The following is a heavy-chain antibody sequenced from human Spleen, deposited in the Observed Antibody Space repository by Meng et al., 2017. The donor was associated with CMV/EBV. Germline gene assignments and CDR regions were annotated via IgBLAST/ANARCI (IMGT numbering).Heavy chain of an antibody. J-gene: IGHJ4*02. V-gene: IGHV3-7*01. D-gene: IGHD2-8*02. CDR2: IKQDGSEG. Sequence: LSCAASGFTFSTYWMTWVRQAPGKGLEWVANIKQDGSEGYYVDSVKGRFTISRDNAKNSLFLQMNSLRAEDTAVYYCAPGRYYFDSWGQGTLVTVSS. CDR3: APGRYYFDS. CDR1: GFTFSTYW.